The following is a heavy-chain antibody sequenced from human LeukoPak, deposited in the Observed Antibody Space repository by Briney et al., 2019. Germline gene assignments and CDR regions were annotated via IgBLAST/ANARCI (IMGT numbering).Heavy chain of an antibody. CDR3: TTDRGLYDSSGYYYFATDI. Sequence: KPGGSLRLSCAASGFTFSNAWMNWVRQAPGKGLEWVGRIKSKSDGGTTDYAAPVKGRFTISRDDSKNTLFLQMNSLKTEDTAVYYCTTDRGLYDSSGYYYFATDIWGQGTMVTVSS. CDR1: GFTFSNAW. J-gene: IGHJ3*02. CDR2: IKSKSDGGTT. D-gene: IGHD3-22*01. V-gene: IGHV3-15*01.